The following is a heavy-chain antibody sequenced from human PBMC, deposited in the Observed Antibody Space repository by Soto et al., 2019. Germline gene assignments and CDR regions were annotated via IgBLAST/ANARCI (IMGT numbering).Heavy chain of an antibody. CDR2: IYYSGST. J-gene: IGHJ5*02. CDR1: GGSISSYY. CDR3: ASSVGSGYYFDNWFDP. Sequence: PSETLSLTCTVSGGSISSYYWSWIRQPPGRGLEWIGYIYYSGSTNYNPSLKSRVTISVDTSKNQFSLKLSSVTAADTAVYYCASSVGSGYYFDNWFDPWGQGTLVTVSS. V-gene: IGHV4-59*01. D-gene: IGHD3-3*01.